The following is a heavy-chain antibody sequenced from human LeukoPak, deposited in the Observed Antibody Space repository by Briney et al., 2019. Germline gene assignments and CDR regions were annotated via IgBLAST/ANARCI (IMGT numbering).Heavy chain of an antibody. CDR1: GFSLSTSGMC. D-gene: IGHD3-22*01. J-gene: IGHJ4*02. Sequence: SGPTLVNPTQTLTLTCTFSGFSLSTSGMCVSWIRQPPGKALEWLARIDWDDDKYYSTSLKTRLTISKDTSKNQVVLTMTNMDPVDTATYYCARMRYYYDSSGYLPFDYWGQGTLVTVSS. CDR2: IDWDDDK. V-gene: IGHV2-70*11. CDR3: ARMRYYYDSSGYLPFDY.